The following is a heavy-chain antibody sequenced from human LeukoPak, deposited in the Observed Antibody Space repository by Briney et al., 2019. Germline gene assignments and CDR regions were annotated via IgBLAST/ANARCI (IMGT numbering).Heavy chain of an antibody. CDR2: IGASGADT. J-gene: IGHJ3*01. CDR1: GFTFSSYA. D-gene: IGHD3-22*01. CDR3: ARRPRDTSGYYLGAFEA. Sequence: PGGSLRLSCEASGFTFSSYAMTWVRQAPERGLEWVSAIGASGADTYYADSVKGRFTISRVNAKNTLYLHMTSLGAEDTAVYFCARRPRDTSGYYLGAFEAWGQGTTVTVSS. V-gene: IGHV3-23*01.